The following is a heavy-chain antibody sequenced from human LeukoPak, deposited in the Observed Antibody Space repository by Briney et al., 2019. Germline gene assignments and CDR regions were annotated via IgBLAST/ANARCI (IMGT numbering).Heavy chain of an antibody. Sequence: GGSLRLSCAASGFSFSNYWIHWVRQAPGKGLVWVSRISSGVISTNYADPVKGRFTISRDNAKNSLYLQMNSLRAEDTAVYYCARVRMVRGAHFDYWGQGTLVTVSS. J-gene: IGHJ4*02. D-gene: IGHD3-10*01. V-gene: IGHV3-74*01. CDR1: GFSFSNYW. CDR2: ISSGVIST. CDR3: ARVRMVRGAHFDY.